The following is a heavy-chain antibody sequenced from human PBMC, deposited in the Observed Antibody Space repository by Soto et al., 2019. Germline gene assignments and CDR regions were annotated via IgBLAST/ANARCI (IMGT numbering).Heavy chain of an antibody. CDR3: ARAGAAPYYYYGMDV. V-gene: IGHV1-18*01. CDR2: ISTYNGDT. CDR1: GYTFSTSG. Sequence: QVQLVQSGAEVRKPGASVKVSCKASGYTFSTSGMSWLRQAPGQGLEWMGWISTYNGDTNDAPKFQDRVTMTSDTSTSTVYMDLRSLRSDDTAVYYCARAGAAPYYYYGMDVWVQGTRVTVSS. J-gene: IGHJ6*02. D-gene: IGHD2-15*01.